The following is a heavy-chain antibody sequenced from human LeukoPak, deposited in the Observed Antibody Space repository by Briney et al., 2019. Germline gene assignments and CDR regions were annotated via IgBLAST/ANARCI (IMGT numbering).Heavy chain of an antibody. CDR3: AKRGLAAALFR. Sequence: GGSLRLSCAASGFTFSSYEMNWVRQAPGKGLEWVSYISSSGGTMYYADSVKGRFTISRDNSKNTLYLQMNRLRAEDTAVYYCAKRGLAAALFRWGQGTLVTVSS. CDR1: GFTFSSYE. D-gene: IGHD6-13*01. V-gene: IGHV3-48*03. CDR2: ISSSGGTM. J-gene: IGHJ4*02.